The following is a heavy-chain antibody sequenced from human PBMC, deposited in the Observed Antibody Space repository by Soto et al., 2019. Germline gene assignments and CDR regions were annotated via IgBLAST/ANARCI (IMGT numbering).Heavy chain of an antibody. CDR1: NFSISSGYY. J-gene: IGHJ4*02. Sequence: SETLSLTCVVSNFSISSGYYWGWIRQSPGKGLEWIASIYRSGTTSYNPSLKGRVTISVDPSKNQFSLMLTAVTAADTAVYYCARTHSGSYYSVFNYWGRGSLVTVSS. CDR2: IYRSGTT. V-gene: IGHV4-38-2*01. CDR3: ARTHSGSYYSVFNY. D-gene: IGHD1-26*01.